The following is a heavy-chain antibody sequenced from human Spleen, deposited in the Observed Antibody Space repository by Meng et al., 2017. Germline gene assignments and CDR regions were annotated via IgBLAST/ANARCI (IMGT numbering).Heavy chain of an antibody. J-gene: IGHJ4*02. CDR1: GDSITNHNW. V-gene: IGHV4-28*03. CDR2: MSYSGSS. CDR3: ARVSTDYYDSTGFQTYFDY. Sequence: QVALLESGPALVKPAETLSLPCAFSGDSITNHNWWAWVRQPPGKGLECIGYMSYSGSSYYNPSLKSRVTMSVDTSTSQLSLKARSVTAADTAVYYCARVSTDYYDSTGFQTYFDYWGRGTLVTVSS. D-gene: IGHD3-22*01.